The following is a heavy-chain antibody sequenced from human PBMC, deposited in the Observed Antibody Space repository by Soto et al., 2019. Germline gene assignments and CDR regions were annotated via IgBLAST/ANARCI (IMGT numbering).Heavy chain of an antibody. CDR1: GFTFSSYA. CDR3: AKDEAWYSSSSVPYGMDV. CDR2: ISGSGGST. J-gene: IGHJ6*02. Sequence: EVQLLESGGGLVQPGGSLRLSCAASGFTFSSYAMSWVRQAPGKGLEWVSAISGSGGSTYYADSVKGRFTISRDNSKNTLYLLMNSLRVEDTAVYYCAKDEAWYSSSSVPYGMDVWGQGTTVTVSS. D-gene: IGHD6-6*01. V-gene: IGHV3-23*01.